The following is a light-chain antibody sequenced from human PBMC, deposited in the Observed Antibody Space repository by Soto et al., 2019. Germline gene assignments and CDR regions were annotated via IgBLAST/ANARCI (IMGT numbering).Light chain of an antibody. CDR2: GAS. CDR3: QQDYNLPIT. V-gene: IGKV3-20*01. Sequence: EIVLTQSPGTLSLSPGERATLSCRASQSVSSSYLAWYQQKPGQAPRLLIYGASSRATGIPDRFSGSGSGTDFTLTIRRLEPEDFAVYYCQQDYNLPITFGQGTRLEIK. J-gene: IGKJ5*01. CDR1: QSVSSSY.